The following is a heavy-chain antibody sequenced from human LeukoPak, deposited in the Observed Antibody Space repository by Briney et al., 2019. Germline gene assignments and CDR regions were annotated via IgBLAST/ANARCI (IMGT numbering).Heavy chain of an antibody. CDR1: GFTFSDYA. D-gene: IGHD3-10*01. J-gene: IGHJ4*02. CDR3: AKDRTYGSGNYDY. Sequence: GGSLRLSCAASGFTFSDYAMSWVRQAPGKGLEWVSAISGSGVSTYYAESVKGRLTISRDNSKNTLYLQMNSLRAEDTAVFRCAKDRTYGSGNYDYWGQGTLITVSS. CDR2: ISGSGVST. V-gene: IGHV3-23*01.